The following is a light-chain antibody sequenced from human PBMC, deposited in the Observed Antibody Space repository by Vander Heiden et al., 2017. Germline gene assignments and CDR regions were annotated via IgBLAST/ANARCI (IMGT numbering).Light chain of an antibody. V-gene: IGKV1-5*03. CDR2: RAS. CDR3: QQDNRPFN. Sequence: DIQLTQSPSTLSASVGDRVTISCRASQSIGSLLAWYQQRPGKAPKLLIYRASTLESGVPSRFSGHGSGTEFTLTISSLQPDDFATYYCQQDNRPFNFGQRTNLEIK. CDR1: QSIGSL. J-gene: IGKJ2*01.